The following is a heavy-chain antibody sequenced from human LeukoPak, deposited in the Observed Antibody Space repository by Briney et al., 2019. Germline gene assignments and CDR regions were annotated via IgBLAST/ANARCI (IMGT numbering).Heavy chain of an antibody. V-gene: IGHV3-30-3*01. CDR1: GFLFGSYA. D-gene: IGHD3-9*01. CDR2: ISYDGSKT. J-gene: IGHJ5*02. Sequence: GGSMRPSCEGSGFLFGSYAMHWVRQAPGKGLEWVAIISYDGSKTDYVDSVKGRFIVSRDNSKNTVYLEMKSLTGGDTAVYFCTCLYPTRAPDDWSDRWDRNWFDPWGQGTQVIVSS. CDR3: TCLYPTRAPDDWSDRWDRNWFDP.